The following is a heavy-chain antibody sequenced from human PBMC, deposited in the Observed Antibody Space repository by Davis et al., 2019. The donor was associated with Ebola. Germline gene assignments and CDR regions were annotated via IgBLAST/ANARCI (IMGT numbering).Heavy chain of an antibody. CDR2: ISSSGSTI. V-gene: IGHV3-11*04. Sequence: GGSLRLSCAASGFTFSDYYMSWIRQAPGKGLEWVSYISSSGSTIYYADSVKGRFTISRDNAKNSLYLQMNSLRAEDTAVYYCARDRDYYDSSGYYFLFDYWGQGTLVTVSS. D-gene: IGHD3-22*01. CDR3: ARDRDYYDSSGYYFLFDY. J-gene: IGHJ4*02. CDR1: GFTFSDYY.